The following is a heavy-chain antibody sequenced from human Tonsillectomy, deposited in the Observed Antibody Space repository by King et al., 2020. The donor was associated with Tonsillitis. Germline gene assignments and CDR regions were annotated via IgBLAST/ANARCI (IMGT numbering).Heavy chain of an antibody. Sequence: VQLVESGGDLVQPGGSLKLSCAASGFTFTNFAMTWVRQAPGKGLEWVAFIRDSGSRIHYADSVKGRFSISRDNSRDTLYLQMNSLRVEDTAIYYCAVLPYYDLWSGYYIYSDYWGQGTLVTVSS. CDR3: AVLPYYDLWSGYYIYSDY. J-gene: IGHJ4*02. CDR1: GFTFTNFA. D-gene: IGHD3-3*01. V-gene: IGHV3-23*04. CDR2: IRDSGSRI.